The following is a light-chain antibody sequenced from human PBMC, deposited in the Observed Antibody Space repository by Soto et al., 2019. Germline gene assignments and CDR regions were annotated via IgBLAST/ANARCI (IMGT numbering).Light chain of an antibody. CDR2: VNSDGSH. Sequence: QPVLTQSPSASASLGASVKLTCTLTSGHSTYAIAWHQQQPERGPRFLMKVNSDGSHSRGGGIPDRFSGSGSGAEWYLTIYSLQSADEADYYCQTWATGPWVFGGGTKLTVL. CDR3: QTWATGPWV. CDR1: SGHSTYA. J-gene: IGLJ3*02. V-gene: IGLV4-69*01.